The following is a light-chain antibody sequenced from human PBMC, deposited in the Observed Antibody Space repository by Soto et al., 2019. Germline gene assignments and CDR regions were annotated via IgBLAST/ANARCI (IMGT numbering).Light chain of an antibody. V-gene: IGLV2-14*01. CDR2: EVS. Sequence: QSVLTQPAPVSGSPGQSITIFCTGTNSDIGTYNSVSWYQHHPGKAPKLMICEVSNRPSGVSNRFSGSKSGNTASLSISGLQAEDEADYYCSSYRSSSTYVFGTGTKVTVL. CDR1: NSDIGTYNS. CDR3: SSYRSSSTYV. J-gene: IGLJ1*01.